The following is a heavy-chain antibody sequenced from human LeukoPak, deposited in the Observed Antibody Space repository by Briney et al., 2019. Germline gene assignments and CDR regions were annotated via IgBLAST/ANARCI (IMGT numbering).Heavy chain of an antibody. CDR2: INPNSGGT. J-gene: IGHJ4*02. CDR1: GYTFTGYY. D-gene: IGHD2-2*02. Sequence: ASVKVSCKASGYTFTGYYMHWVRQAPGQGLEWMGWINPNSGGTNYAQKFQGRVTMTRDTSISTANMELSRLRSDDTAVYYCARVPEGYCSSTSCYTSDYWGQGTLVTVSS. V-gene: IGHV1-2*02. CDR3: ARVPEGYCSSTSCYTSDY.